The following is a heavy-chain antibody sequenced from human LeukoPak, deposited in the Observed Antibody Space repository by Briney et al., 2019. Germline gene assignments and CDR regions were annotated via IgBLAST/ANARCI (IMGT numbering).Heavy chain of an antibody. Sequence: SVKVSCKASGGTFSSYAISWVRQAPGQGLEWMGGIIPIFGTANYAQKFQGKVTITADKSTSTAYMELSSLRSEDTAVYYCAGTREYCSSTSCYEWWFDPWGQGTLVTVSS. CDR1: GGTFSSYA. V-gene: IGHV1-69*06. J-gene: IGHJ5*02. D-gene: IGHD2-2*01. CDR3: AGTREYCSSTSCYEWWFDP. CDR2: IIPIFGTA.